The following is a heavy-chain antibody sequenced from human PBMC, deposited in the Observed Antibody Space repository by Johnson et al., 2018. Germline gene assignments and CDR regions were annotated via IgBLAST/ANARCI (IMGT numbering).Heavy chain of an antibody. CDR1: GDSISRYY. CDR2: FYNSGST. J-gene: IGHJ1*01. Sequence: QVQLQESGPGLVKPSETLSLTCIVSGDSISRYYWGWIRQPPGKELEWIGSFYNSGSTDYNPSLKSRVTISVDTSKNQFSLRLSSVTAADTAVFNCASGYYSTGYHEFFEQWGHGTLVTVAS. V-gene: IGHV4-59*01. D-gene: IGHD3-22*01. CDR3: ASGYYSTGYHEFFEQ.